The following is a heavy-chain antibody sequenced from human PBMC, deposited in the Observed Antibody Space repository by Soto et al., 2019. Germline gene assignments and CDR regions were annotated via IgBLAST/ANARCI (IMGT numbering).Heavy chain of an antibody. Sequence: QVQLQQWGAGLLKPSETLSLTCAVYGGSFSGYYWSWIRQPPGKGLEWIGEINHSGSTNYNPSLKSRVTISVDTSKNQFSLKLSSVTAADTAVYYCARGTGGYDFGRLRFDPWGQGTLVTVSS. CDR2: INHSGST. CDR3: ARGTGGYDFGRLRFDP. V-gene: IGHV4-34*01. D-gene: IGHD5-12*01. J-gene: IGHJ5*02. CDR1: GGSFSGYY.